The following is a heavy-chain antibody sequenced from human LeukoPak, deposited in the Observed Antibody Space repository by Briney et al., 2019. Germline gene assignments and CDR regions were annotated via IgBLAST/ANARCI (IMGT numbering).Heavy chain of an antibody. J-gene: IGHJ6*03. D-gene: IGHD5-18*01. CDR2: IPYDGSNK. CDR3: AKDLQDTAMVTFYYMDV. Sequence: PGGSLRLSCAASGFTFSSYGMHWVRQAPGKGLEWVAVIPYDGSNKYYADSVKGRFTISRDNSKNTLYLQMNSLRAEDTAVYYCAKDLQDTAMVTFYYMDVWGKGTTVTVSS. V-gene: IGHV3-30*18. CDR1: GFTFSSYG.